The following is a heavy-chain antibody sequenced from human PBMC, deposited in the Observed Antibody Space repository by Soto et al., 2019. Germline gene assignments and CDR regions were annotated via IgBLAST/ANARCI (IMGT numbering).Heavy chain of an antibody. CDR1: GGSFSNFG. D-gene: IGHD5-12*01. J-gene: IGHJ4*02. V-gene: IGHV1-69*13. CDR2: IVPVFGRP. Sequence: SVKVSCKASGGSFSNFGISWVRQAPGQGLEWMGGIVPVFGRPNYAQRFRGRLTITADESTGTGYMELISLRSDDTAVYYCARGGSGYNFWGQGTQVTVSS. CDR3: ARGGSGYNF.